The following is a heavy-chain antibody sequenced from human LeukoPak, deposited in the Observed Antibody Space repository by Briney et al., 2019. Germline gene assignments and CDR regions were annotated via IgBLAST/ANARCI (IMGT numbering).Heavy chain of an antibody. CDR2: IYYSGST. CDR3: AREESSGWFFDY. CDR1: GGSSSSYY. Sequence: SETLSLXCTVSGGSSSSYYWSWIRLPPGKGLESIGYIYYSGSTNYNPSLKSRVTISVDTSKNQFSLKLSSVTAADTAVYYCAREESSGWFFDYWGQGTLVTVSS. V-gene: IGHV4-59*01. D-gene: IGHD6-19*01. J-gene: IGHJ4*02.